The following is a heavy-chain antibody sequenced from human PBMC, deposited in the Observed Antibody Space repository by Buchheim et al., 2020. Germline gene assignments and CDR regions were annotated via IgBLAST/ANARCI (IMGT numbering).Heavy chain of an antibody. D-gene: IGHD3-3*01. CDR1: GGSFSRSS. CDR2: INHTGST. J-gene: IGHJ5*02. CDR3: AVTTRGDFWSWGWFDP. Sequence: QVQLQQWGAGLLKPSETLSLNCAVYGGSFSRSSWSWIRQTPGKGLEWIGEINHTGSTNYNPSLKSRVTIPVNSSKNQVPLKLTSVTAADTAVYYCAVTTRGDFWSWGWFDPWGQGTL. V-gene: IGHV4-34*02.